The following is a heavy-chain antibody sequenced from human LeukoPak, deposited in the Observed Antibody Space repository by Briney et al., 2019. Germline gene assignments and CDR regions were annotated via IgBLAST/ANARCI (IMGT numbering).Heavy chain of an antibody. V-gene: IGHV4-39*01. CDR2: IYYGGST. CDR1: GGSISSSFYY. J-gene: IGHJ6*02. CDR3: ARLYPWYYGIDV. Sequence: KPSETLSLTCTVSGGSISSSFYYWGWIRQPPGKGLEWIGSIYYGGSTYYNPSLKSRVTISVDTSKNQFSLRLSSVTAADTAVYYCARLYPWYYGIDVCGQGTTVTVSS. D-gene: IGHD5/OR15-5a*01.